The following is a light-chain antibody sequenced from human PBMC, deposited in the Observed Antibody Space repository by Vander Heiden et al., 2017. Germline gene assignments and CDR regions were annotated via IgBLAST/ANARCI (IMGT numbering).Light chain of an antibody. V-gene: IGKV1-9*01. CDR2: AAS. CDR3: QQLNGYPY. J-gene: IGKJ5*01. Sequence: DIQLTQSPSFLSASVGDSVTITCRASQGISSYLAWYQQKPGKAPKLLIYAASTLQSGVPSRFSGRGSVTEFTLRISSLQPEDFATDYCQQLNGYPYFGQGTRLEIK. CDR1: QGISSY.